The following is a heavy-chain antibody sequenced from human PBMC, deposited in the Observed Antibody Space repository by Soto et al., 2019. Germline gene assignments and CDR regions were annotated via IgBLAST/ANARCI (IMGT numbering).Heavy chain of an antibody. CDR3: AREKNGVQLWLGVLEGDYYYYGMDV. V-gene: IGHV3-30-3*01. CDR2: ISYDGSNK. Sequence: GESLKISCAASGFTFSSYAMHWVRQAPGKGLEWVAVISYDGSNKYYADSVKGRFTISRDNSKNTLYLQMNSLRAEDTAVYYCAREKNGVQLWLGVLEGDYYYYGMDVWGQGTTVTVSS. J-gene: IGHJ6*02. D-gene: IGHD5-18*01. CDR1: GFTFSSYA.